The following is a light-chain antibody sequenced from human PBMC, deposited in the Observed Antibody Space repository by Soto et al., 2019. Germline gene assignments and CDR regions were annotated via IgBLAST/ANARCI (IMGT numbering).Light chain of an antibody. CDR3: QSYDNSLSAWV. CDR1: SSNIGAGYD. CDR2: VNS. V-gene: IGLV1-40*01. J-gene: IGLJ3*02. Sequence: QLVLTQPPSVSGAPGQRVAISCTGSSSNIGAGYDVHWYQQLPGTAPKLLINVNSNRPSGVPDRFSGSKSGTSASLAITVLQAEDEADYYCQSYDNSLSAWVFGGGTKLTVL.